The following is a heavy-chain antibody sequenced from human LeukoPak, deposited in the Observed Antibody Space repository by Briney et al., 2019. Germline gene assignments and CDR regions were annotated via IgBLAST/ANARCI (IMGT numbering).Heavy chain of an antibody. V-gene: IGHV3-23*01. CDR1: GFTFSSYA. D-gene: IGHD3-22*01. CDR3: AKDASYYDSSGNFDY. Sequence: GGSLRLSCAASGFTFSSYAMSWVRQAPGKGLEWVSATSGSGGSTYYADSVKGRFTISRDNSKNTLYLQMNSLRAEDTAVYYCAKDASYYDSSGNFDYWGQGTLVTVSS. J-gene: IGHJ4*02. CDR2: TSGSGGST.